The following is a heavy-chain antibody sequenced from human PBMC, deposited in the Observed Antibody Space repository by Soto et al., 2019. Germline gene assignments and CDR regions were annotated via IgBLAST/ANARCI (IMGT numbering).Heavy chain of an antibody. CDR2: IYYSGST. J-gene: IGHJ6*02. CDR1: GGPISSGGYY. D-gene: IGHD2-2*02. V-gene: IGHV4-31*03. Sequence: SETLSLTCTVSGGPISSGGYYWSWIRQHPGKGLEWIGYIYYSGSTYYNPSLKSRVTISVDTSKNQFSLKLSSVTAADTAVYYCARVGVCTSCYNRADYYYGMDVWGQGTTVTVSS. CDR3: ARVGVCTSCYNRADYYYGMDV.